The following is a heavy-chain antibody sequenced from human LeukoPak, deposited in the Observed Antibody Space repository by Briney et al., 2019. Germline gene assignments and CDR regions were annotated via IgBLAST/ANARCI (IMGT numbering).Heavy chain of an antibody. CDR2: ISGSGGLI. Sequence: PGGSLRPSCAASGFTFSSYAMSWVRQAPGKGLEWVSPISGSGGLIYYADSVKGRFTISRDNSKNTLYLQMNSLRAEDTAVYYRARVATKGLGSQRFDYWGQGTLVTVSS. V-gene: IGHV3-23*01. D-gene: IGHD1-26*01. J-gene: IGHJ4*02. CDR3: ARVATKGLGSQRFDY. CDR1: GFTFSSYA.